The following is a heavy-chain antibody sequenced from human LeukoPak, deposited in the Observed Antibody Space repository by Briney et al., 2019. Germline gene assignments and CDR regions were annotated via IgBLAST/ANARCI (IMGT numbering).Heavy chain of an antibody. CDR3: VRARTMTNWFDP. D-gene: IGHD3-22*01. Sequence: SETLSLTCAVYGGSFSGYYWSWIRQPPGKGLEWIGEINHSGSTNYNPSLKSRVTISVDTSKNQFSLKLSSVTAADTAVYYCVRARTMTNWFDPWGQGTLVTVSS. CDR1: GGSFSGYY. V-gene: IGHV4-34*01. CDR2: INHSGST. J-gene: IGHJ5*02.